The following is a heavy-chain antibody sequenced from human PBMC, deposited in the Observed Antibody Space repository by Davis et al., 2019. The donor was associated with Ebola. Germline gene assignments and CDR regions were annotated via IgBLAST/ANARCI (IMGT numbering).Heavy chain of an antibody. CDR2: ISSSSSTI. V-gene: IGHV3-48*02. J-gene: IGHJ4*02. CDR1: GFTFSSYS. Sequence: GESLKISCAASGFTFSSYSMNWVRQAPGKGLEWVSYISSSSSTIYYADSVKGRFTISRDNAKNSLYLQMNSLRDEDTAVYYCARDTLRSSGYYYNDYWGQGTLVTVSS. CDR3: ARDTLRSSGYYYNDY. D-gene: IGHD3-22*01.